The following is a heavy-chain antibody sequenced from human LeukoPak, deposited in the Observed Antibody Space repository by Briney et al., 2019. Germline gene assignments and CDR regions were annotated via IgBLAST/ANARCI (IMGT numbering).Heavy chain of an antibody. Sequence: QPGGSLRLSCAASGFTFSTYEMNWVRQAPGKGLEWVSYISSSGSPMYYEDSVKGRFTISRDNAKNSLYPQMNSLRAEDTAVYYCARLRYFDYWGQGTLVTVSS. CDR1: GFTFSTYE. CDR3: ARLRYFDY. V-gene: IGHV3-48*03. CDR2: ISSSGSPM. J-gene: IGHJ4*02.